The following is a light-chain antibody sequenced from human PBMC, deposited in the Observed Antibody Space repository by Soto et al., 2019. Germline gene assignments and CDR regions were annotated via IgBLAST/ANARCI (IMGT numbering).Light chain of an antibody. Sequence: EIVMTQSPATLSVSPGERATLSCRASQSVSSNLAWYQQKPGQAPRLLIYGASTRATGIPARFSGSGSGTEFTPTISSLQSEDFAVYYCQQYNNWPPENTFGQGTKLEIK. V-gene: IGKV3-15*01. CDR2: GAS. CDR1: QSVSSN. CDR3: QQYNNWPPENT. J-gene: IGKJ2*01.